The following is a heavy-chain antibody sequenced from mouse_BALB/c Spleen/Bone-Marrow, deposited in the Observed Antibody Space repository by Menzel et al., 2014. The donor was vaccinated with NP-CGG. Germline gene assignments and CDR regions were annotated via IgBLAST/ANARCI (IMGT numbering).Heavy chain of an antibody. V-gene: IGHV4-1*02. CDR1: GFDFSRYW. J-gene: IGHJ3*01. Sequence: EVKLVESGGGLVQPGGSLKLSCAASGFDFSRYWMSWVRQAPGKGLEWIGEINPDSSTINYTPSLKYKFIISRDNAKNTPYLQMSKVRSEDTALYYCARLSYYGRFAYWGQGTLVTVSA. CDR3: ARLSYYGRFAY. CDR2: INPDSSTI. D-gene: IGHD1-1*01.